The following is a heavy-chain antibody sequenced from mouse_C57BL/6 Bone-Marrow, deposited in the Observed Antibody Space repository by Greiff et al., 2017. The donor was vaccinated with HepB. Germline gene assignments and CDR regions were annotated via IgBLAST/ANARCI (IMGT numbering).Heavy chain of an antibody. CDR3: ARPYDYWYFDV. V-gene: IGHV5-15*01. D-gene: IGHD2-3*01. J-gene: IGHJ1*03. CDR1: GFTFSDYG. Sequence: EVKLMESGGGLVQPGGSLKLSCAASGFTFSDYGMAWVRQAPRKGPEWVAFISNLAYSIYYADTVTGRFTISRENAKNTLYLEMSSLRSEDTAMYYCARPYDYWYFDVWGTGTTVTVSS. CDR2: ISNLAYSI.